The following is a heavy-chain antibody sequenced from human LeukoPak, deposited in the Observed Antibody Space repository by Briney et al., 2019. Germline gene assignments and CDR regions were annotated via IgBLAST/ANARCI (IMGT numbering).Heavy chain of an antibody. CDR1: GFTFNRCW. V-gene: IGHV3-7*01. D-gene: IGHD2-21*02. J-gene: IGHJ1*01. CDR3: TSWGDTTAEYFQR. CDR2: INPDGRDT. Sequence: GGSLRLPCAVSGFTFNRCWMNWVRQAPGKGLEWVAHINPDGRDTYYVDSVKGRFTISRDNAQNSMYLRMNSLRVEDTAVYYCTSWGDTTAEYFQRWGQGTLVTVSS.